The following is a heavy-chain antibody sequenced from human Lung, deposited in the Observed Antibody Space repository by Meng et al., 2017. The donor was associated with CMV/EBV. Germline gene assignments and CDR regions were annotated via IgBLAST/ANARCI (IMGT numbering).Heavy chain of an antibody. CDR1: EFTSGSYG. CDR2: LWYDGSHE. J-gene: IGHJ5*02. D-gene: IGHD1-1*01. V-gene: IGHV3-33*01. Sequence: GESXKISCTSSEFTSGSYGMHWVRQPPGKGLEWVAFLWYDGSHEYLADSVRGRFSISRDNSKSTVYLQMNSLRAEDTAFYYCARDSALSTGTTPDFDPWGHGTLVTVSS. CDR3: ARDSALSTGTTPDFDP.